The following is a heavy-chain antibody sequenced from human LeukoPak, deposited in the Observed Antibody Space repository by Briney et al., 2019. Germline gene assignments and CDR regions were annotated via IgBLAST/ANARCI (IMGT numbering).Heavy chain of an antibody. CDR3: ARAEEYYYGSGSSNWFDP. CDR1: GYTFTGYY. CDR2: INPHSGGT. V-gene: IGHV1-2*02. J-gene: IGHJ5*02. D-gene: IGHD3-10*01. Sequence: GASVKVSCKASGYTFTGYYMHWVRQAPGQGLDWMGWINPHSGGTDYAQKFQGRVTMTRDTSISTAYMELSRLRSDDTAVYYCARAEEYYYGSGSSNWFDPWGQGTLVTVSS.